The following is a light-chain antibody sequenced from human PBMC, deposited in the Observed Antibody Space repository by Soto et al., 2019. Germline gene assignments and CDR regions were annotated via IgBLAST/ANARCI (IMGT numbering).Light chain of an antibody. V-gene: IGLV2-14*03. Sequence: QSVLTQPASVSGSPGQSITISCTGTSSDIGAYNFVSWYQQHPGKAPKLMLYDVNIRPSGVYNRFSGSKSGNTASLTISGLKAEDEADYYCTSWTTSTTMIFGGGTKLTVL. J-gene: IGLJ2*01. CDR3: TSWTTSTTMI. CDR1: SSDIGAYNF. CDR2: DVN.